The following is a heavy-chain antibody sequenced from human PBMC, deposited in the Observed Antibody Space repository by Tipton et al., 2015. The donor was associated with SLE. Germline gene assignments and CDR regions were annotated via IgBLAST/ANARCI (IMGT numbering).Heavy chain of an antibody. CDR3: ARGPTPPFGSGWYSFDY. Sequence: TLSLTCTVSGASTSSHHWRWIRQPPEKGLESIGYVSYSGTTKYNPSLKGRVTMSLDTSRNQFSLTLTSVTAADTAVYYCARGPTPPFGSGWYSFDYWGQGTLVTVSS. V-gene: IGHV4-59*11. CDR2: VSYSGTT. J-gene: IGHJ4*02. D-gene: IGHD6-19*01. CDR1: GASTSSHH.